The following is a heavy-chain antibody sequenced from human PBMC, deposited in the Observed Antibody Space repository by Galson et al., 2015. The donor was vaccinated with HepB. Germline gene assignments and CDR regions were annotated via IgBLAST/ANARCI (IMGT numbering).Heavy chain of an antibody. CDR2: ISANSGNT. V-gene: IGHV1-18*04. D-gene: IGHD4/OR15-4a*01. CDR3: ARDRDYRFDY. CDR1: GYTFTTNG. J-gene: IGHJ4*02. Sequence: QSGAEVTKPGASVRVSCKASGYTFTTNGISWVRPAPGQGLEWMGWISANSGNTKYAQNLQGRVTLTRDTSTSTAYLELRSLRSDDTAAYYCARDRDYRFDYWGQGTLVTVSS.